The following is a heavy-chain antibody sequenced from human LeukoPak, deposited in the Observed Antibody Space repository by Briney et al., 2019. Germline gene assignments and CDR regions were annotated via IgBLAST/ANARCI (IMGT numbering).Heavy chain of an antibody. V-gene: IGHV3-30*02. CDR1: GFTFSSYG. J-gene: IGHJ6*02. CDR3: AKPKQQLVPYGMDV. D-gene: IGHD6-13*01. CDR2: IRYDGSNK. Sequence: GGSLRLSCAASGFTFSSYGMHWVRQAPGKGLEWVAFIRYDGSNKDYADSVKGRFTISRDNSKNTLYLQMNSLRAEDTAVYYCAKPKQQLVPYGMDVWGQGTTVTVSS.